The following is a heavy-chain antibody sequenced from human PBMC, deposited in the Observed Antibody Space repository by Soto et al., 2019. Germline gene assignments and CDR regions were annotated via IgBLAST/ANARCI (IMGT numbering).Heavy chain of an antibody. CDR2: MNPNSGNT. CDR1: GYTFTSYD. Sequence: GASVKVSCKASGYTFTSYDINWVRQATGQGLEWMGWMNPNSGNTGYAQKFQGRVTMTRNTSISTAYMELSSLRSEDTAVYYCARDSDYSNYYYYYYMDVWGKGTTVTVSS. V-gene: IGHV1-8*01. D-gene: IGHD4-4*01. J-gene: IGHJ6*03. CDR3: ARDSDYSNYYYYYYMDV.